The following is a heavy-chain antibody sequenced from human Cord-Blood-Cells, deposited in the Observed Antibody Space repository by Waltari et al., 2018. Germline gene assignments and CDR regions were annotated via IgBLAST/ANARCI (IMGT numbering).Heavy chain of an antibody. CDR3: ARAFGEGWFDP. D-gene: IGHD3-16*01. CDR1: GGPISSGSSY. Sequence: QVQLQESGPGLVKPSQTLSLTCTVSGGPISSGSSYWSWIRQPAGKGLEWIGYIYTSGSTNYNPSLKSRVTISVDTSKNQFSLKLSSVTAADTAVYYCARAFGEGWFDPWGQGTLVTVSS. CDR2: IYTSGST. J-gene: IGHJ5*02. V-gene: IGHV4-61*09.